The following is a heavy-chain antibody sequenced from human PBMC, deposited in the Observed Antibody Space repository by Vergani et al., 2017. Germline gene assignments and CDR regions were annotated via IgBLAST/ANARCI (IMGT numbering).Heavy chain of an antibody. D-gene: IGHD2-2*01. V-gene: IGHV4-61*01. J-gene: IGHJ6*02. CDR3: ARDWCSSTSCRSGGGMDV. CDR1: GGSVSSGSYY. Sequence: QVQLQESGPGLVKPSETMSLTCTVSGGSVSSGSYYWSWIRQPPGKGLEWIGYIYYSGSTNYNPSLKSRVTISVDTSKNQFSLKLSSVTAADTAVYYCARDWCSSTSCRSGGGMDVWGQGTTVTVSS. CDR2: IYYSGST.